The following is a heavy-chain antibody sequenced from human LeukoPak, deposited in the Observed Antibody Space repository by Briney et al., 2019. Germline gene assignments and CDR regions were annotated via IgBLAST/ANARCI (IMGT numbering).Heavy chain of an antibody. J-gene: IGHJ3*02. Sequence: SVKVSCKASGGSVNSYDISWGRQAPGEGEEWRVDGNPIFCRANYAKKFLGRVTGNTDESTSTAYLELSSLRSDDTAVYYCARGRRPGYCSGGSCRATGAFDIWGQGTMVTVPS. D-gene: IGHD2-15*01. CDR2: GNPIFCRA. CDR1: GGSVNSYD. CDR3: ARGRRPGYCSGGSCRATGAFDI. V-gene: IGHV1-69*05.